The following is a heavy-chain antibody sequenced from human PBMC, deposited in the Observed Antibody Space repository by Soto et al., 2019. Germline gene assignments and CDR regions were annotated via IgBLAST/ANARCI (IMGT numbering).Heavy chain of an antibody. V-gene: IGHV1-8*01. Sequence: QVQLVQSGAEVKKPGASVKVSCKASGYTFTSYDINWVRQATGQGLEWMGWMNPNSGNTGYAQKFQGRVTMTRNTSISAPYMELSSLRSEDTAVYYCARGANYYGSGRSYWFDPWGQGTLVTVSS. J-gene: IGHJ5*02. CDR3: ARGANYYGSGRSYWFDP. CDR1: GYTFTSYD. D-gene: IGHD3-10*01. CDR2: MNPNSGNT.